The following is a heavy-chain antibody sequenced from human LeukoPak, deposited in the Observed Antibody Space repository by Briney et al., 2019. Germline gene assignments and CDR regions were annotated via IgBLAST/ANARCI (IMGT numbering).Heavy chain of an antibody. Sequence: PSETLSLTCTVSGGSISSYYWSWIRQPPGKGLEWIGYIYYRGSTNYNPSLKSRVTISVDTSKNQFSLKLSSVTAADTAVYYCARGYDILTGSRAYNWFDPWGQGTLVTVSS. CDR3: ARGYDILTGSRAYNWFDP. CDR2: IYYRGST. V-gene: IGHV4-59*01. D-gene: IGHD3-9*01. J-gene: IGHJ5*02. CDR1: GGSISSYY.